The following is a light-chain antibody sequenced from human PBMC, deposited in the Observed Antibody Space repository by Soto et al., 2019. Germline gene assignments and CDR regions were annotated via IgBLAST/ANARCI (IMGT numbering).Light chain of an antibody. CDR1: QSLLHSNGYTY. V-gene: IGKV2-28*01. CDR3: MQALQTPRT. Sequence: EIVMTQSPLSLPVTPGEPASISCRSSQSLLHSNGYTYLDWYLQRPGQSPQLLIYLGSNRASGVPDRFSGSGSGTDFTLKITTVEAEDVGVYYCMQALQTPRTFGQGTKVEIK. J-gene: IGKJ1*01. CDR2: LGS.